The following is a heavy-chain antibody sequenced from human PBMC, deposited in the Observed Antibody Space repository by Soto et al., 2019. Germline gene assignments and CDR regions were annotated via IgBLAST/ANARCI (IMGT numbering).Heavy chain of an antibody. Sequence: ASVKVSCYASGYTFTSNYMHWLRQAPGQGLEWMGIINPSGGSTSYAQTFQGRVTMTRDTSTSTVYMELSSLRSEDTAVYYCARDSDHFDSSSDYWGQGTLVTVSS. D-gene: IGHD6-6*01. J-gene: IGHJ4*02. CDR2: INPSGGST. CDR3: ARDSDHFDSSSDY. V-gene: IGHV1-46*01. CDR1: GYTFTSNY.